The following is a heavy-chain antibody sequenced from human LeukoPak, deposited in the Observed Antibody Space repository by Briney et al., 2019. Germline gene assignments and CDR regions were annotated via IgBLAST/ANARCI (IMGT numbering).Heavy chain of an antibody. CDR2: IKSKTDGRTT. D-gene: IGHD3-22*01. CDR1: GFTFSDAW. V-gene: IGHV3-15*01. J-gene: IGHJ4*02. CDR3: ARYYGDSGSQYYFDY. Sequence: GGSLRLSCAASGFTFSDAWMSWVRQAPGKGLEWVGRIKSKTDGRTTDYAAPVKGRFTISRDDSKNTLYLQMNSLKIEDTAVYYCARYYGDSGSQYYFDYWGQGTLVTVSS.